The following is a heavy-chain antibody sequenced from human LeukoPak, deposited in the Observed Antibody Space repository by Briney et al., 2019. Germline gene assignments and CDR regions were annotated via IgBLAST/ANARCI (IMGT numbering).Heavy chain of an antibody. CDR3: ATVNYYDSSGYPNWFDP. D-gene: IGHD3-22*01. CDR2: INPNSGGT. Sequence: AASVKVSCQASGYSFTGYYMHWVRQAPGQGLEWMGWINPNSGGTNYAQKFQGRVTMTRDTTISTAYMELSRLRSDDTAVYYCATVNYYDSSGYPNWFDPWGQGTLVTVSS. V-gene: IGHV1-2*02. J-gene: IGHJ5*02. CDR1: GYSFTGYY.